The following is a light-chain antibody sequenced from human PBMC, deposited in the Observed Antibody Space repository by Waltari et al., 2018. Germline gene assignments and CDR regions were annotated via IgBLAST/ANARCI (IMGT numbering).Light chain of an antibody. J-gene: IGLJ2*01. V-gene: IGLV2-14*03. CDR3: SSYISSSTLEL. CDR2: DVS. Sequence: QSALTQPASVSGSPGQSITISCTGTSSDVGGYHYVSWYQQHPGKPPKLMIYDVSNRPSGVSNRFSGSKSGNTASLTISGLQAEDEADYYCSSYISSSTLELFGGGTSLTVL. CDR1: SSDVGGYHY.